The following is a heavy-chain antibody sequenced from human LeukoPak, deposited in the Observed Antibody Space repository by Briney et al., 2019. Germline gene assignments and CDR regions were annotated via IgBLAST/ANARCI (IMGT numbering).Heavy chain of an antibody. J-gene: IGHJ6*04. CDR2: IYYSGST. D-gene: IGHD3-3*01. CDR3: ARSPRSLRFLEWLFPVDV. V-gene: IGHV4-39*01. CDR1: GGSISSSSYY. Sequence: SETLSLTCTVSGGSISSSSYYWGWIRQPPGKGLDWIGSIYYSGSTYYNPSLKSRVTISVDTSKNQFSLKLSSVTAADTAVYYCARSPRSLRFLEWLFPVDVWGKGTTVTVSS.